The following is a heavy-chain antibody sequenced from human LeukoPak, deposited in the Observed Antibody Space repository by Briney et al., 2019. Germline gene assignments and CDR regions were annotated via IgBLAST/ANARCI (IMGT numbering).Heavy chain of an antibody. CDR2: TYYRSTWYN. J-gene: IGHJ5*02. Sequence: SQTLSLTCATSGDSVSSNSVTWNWIRQSPSRGLEWLGRTYYRSTWYNDYAVSVRGRITVNPDTSKNQFSLHLNSVTPKDTAVYYCARRLTQYDCFDPWGQGILVTVSS. CDR3: ARRLTQYDCFDP. D-gene: IGHD2-2*01. CDR1: GDSVSSNSVT. V-gene: IGHV6-1*01.